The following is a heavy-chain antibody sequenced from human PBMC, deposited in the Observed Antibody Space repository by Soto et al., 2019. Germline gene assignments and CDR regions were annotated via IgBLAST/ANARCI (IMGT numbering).Heavy chain of an antibody. CDR2: ISAYNGNT. Sequence: GASVKVSCKASGYTFTSYGISWVRQAPGQGLEWMGWISAYNGNTNYAQKLQGRVTMTTDTSTSTAYMELRSLRSDDTAVYYCASPYYYDSSGYYTRYYYYYGMDVWGQGTTVTVSS. CDR3: ASPYYYDSSGYYTRYYYYYGMDV. V-gene: IGHV1-18*04. D-gene: IGHD3-22*01. CDR1: GYTFTSYG. J-gene: IGHJ6*02.